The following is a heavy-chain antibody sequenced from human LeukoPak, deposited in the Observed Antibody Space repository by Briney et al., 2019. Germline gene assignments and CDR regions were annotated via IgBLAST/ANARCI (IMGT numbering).Heavy chain of an antibody. CDR2: ISGSGGST. V-gene: IGHV3-23*01. CDR3: ARDRGSSSTTRSDY. J-gene: IGHJ4*02. CDR1: GFTFSSYA. Sequence: GGSLRLSCAASGFTFSSYAMSWVRQAPGKGLEWVSAISGSGGSTYYADSVKGRFTISRDNAKNSLYLQMNSLRAEDTAVYYCARDRGSSSTTRSDYWGQGTLVTVSS. D-gene: IGHD6-13*01.